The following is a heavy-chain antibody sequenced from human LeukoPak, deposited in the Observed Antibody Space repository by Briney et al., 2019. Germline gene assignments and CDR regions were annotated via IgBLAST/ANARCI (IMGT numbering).Heavy chain of an antibody. CDR3: ARYKEYYGSGSYYKGFDY. CDR2: IYPGDSDT. CDR1: GYSFTSYW. D-gene: IGHD3-10*01. J-gene: IGHJ4*02. V-gene: IGHV5-51*01. Sequence: GESLKISCKGFGYSFTSYWIGWVRQMPGKGLECMGIIYPGDSDTRYSPSFQGQVTISADKSISTAYLQWSSLKASDTAMYYCARYKEYYGSGSYYKGFDYWGQGTLVTVSS.